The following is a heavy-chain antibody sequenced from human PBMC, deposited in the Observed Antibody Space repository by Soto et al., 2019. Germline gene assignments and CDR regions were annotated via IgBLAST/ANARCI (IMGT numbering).Heavy chain of an antibody. CDR1: GFTFDDYG. Sequence: QLVGSGGGVVRPGGSLRLSCAASGFTFDDYGMSWVRQTPGKGMEWVAGINWKGDRSGHADSVKGRFTISRDNAKNSLYLQMNSLRAEDTAFYHCAREVDGSTGTKLFDPWGQGTLVTVSS. CDR2: INWKGDRS. V-gene: IGHV3-20*01. D-gene: IGHD1-1*01. J-gene: IGHJ5*02. CDR3: AREVDGSTGTKLFDP.